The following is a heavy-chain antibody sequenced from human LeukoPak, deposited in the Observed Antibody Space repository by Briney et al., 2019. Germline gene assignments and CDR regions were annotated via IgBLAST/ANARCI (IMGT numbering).Heavy chain of an antibody. V-gene: IGHV1-18*01. CDR3: ARITQTDYDFDY. D-gene: IGHD4-17*01. CDR2: ISTYNGNT. Sequence: GASVKVSCKASGYTFTSYGISWVRQAPGQGLEWMGWISTYNGNTDCAQKLQGRVTMTTDTSTSTAYMELRSLRSDDTAVYYCARITQTDYDFDYWGQGTLVIVSS. CDR1: GYTFTSYG. J-gene: IGHJ4*02.